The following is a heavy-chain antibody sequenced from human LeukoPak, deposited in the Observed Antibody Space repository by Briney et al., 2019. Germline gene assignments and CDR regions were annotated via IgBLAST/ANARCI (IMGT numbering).Heavy chain of an antibody. CDR1: GYTFTNYY. V-gene: IGHV1-46*01. J-gene: IGHJ4*02. D-gene: IGHD1-26*01. Sequence: ASVKVSCKASGYTFTNYYMHWVRQAPGQGLEWMGIINPSGGSTTYAQKFQGRVIMTRVTSTSTVYMELSSLRPEDTAIYYCAKGLWEVGLLWGQGTLVTVSS. CDR2: INPSGGST. CDR3: AKGLWEVGLL.